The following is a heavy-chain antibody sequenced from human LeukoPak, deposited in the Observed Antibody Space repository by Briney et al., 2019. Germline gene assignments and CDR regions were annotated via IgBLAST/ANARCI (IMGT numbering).Heavy chain of an antibody. CDR3: TRDPSVDYDLLSHWFDP. V-gene: IGHV1-69*13. D-gene: IGHD3-9*01. CDR1: GGTFNSSG. CDR2: IISFFGAA. J-gene: IGHJ5*02. Sequence: GASVKVSCKASGGTFNSSGISWVRQAPGQGLEWMGGIISFFGAAHYIQKFQGRLTITADESTSTAYMELSSLTPEDTAVYYCTRDPSVDYDLLSHWFDPWGQGTLVTVSS.